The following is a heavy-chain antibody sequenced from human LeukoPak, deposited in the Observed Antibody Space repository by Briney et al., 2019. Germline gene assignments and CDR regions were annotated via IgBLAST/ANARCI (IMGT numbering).Heavy chain of an antibody. CDR1: GYTFTSYG. CDR2: ISAYNGNT. J-gene: IGHJ4*02. CDR3: ARAGYGSGSWIYDY. D-gene: IGHD3-10*01. V-gene: IGHV1-18*01. Sequence: GSVKVSCKASGYTFTSYGISWVRQAPGQGLEWMGWISAYNGNTNYAQKLQGRVTMTTDTSTSTAYMELRSLRSDDTAVYYCARAGYGSGSWIYDYWGQGTLVTVFS.